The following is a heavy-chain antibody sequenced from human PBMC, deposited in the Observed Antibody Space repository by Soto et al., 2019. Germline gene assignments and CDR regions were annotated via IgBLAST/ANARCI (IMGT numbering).Heavy chain of an antibody. CDR3: ARDLGSYYGGRYSSGMDV. V-gene: IGHV3-33*01. CDR2: IWYDGSNK. CDR1: GFTFSSYG. J-gene: IGHJ6*02. D-gene: IGHD1-26*01. Sequence: QVQLVESGGGVVQPGRSLRLSCAASGFTFSSYGMHWVRQAPGKGLEWVAVIWYDGSNKYYADSVKGRFTISRDNSKNTLYLPMTRLRAEDTAVYYCARDLGSYYGGRYSSGMDVWGQGTTVTVSS.